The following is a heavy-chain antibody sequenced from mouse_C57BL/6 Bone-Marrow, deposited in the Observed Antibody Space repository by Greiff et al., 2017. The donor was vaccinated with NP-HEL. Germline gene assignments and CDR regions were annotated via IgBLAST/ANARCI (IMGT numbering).Heavy chain of an antibody. J-gene: IGHJ4*01. V-gene: IGHV7-3*01. CDR2: IRNKANGYTT. CDR1: GFTFTDYY. Sequence: EVQRVESGGGLVQPGGSLSLSCAASGFTFTDYYMSWVRQPPGKALEWLGFIRNKANGYTTEYSASVKGRFTISRDNSQSILYLQMNALRAEDSATYYCARYGGNYPYYYAMDYWGQGTSVTVSS. D-gene: IGHD2-1*01. CDR3: ARYGGNYPYYYAMDY.